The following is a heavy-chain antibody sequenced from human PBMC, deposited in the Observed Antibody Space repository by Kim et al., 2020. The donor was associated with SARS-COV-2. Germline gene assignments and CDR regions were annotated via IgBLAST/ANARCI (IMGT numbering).Heavy chain of an antibody. CDR3: ARVDASGWYYFDY. J-gene: IGHJ4*02. Sequence: ADSGKGRFTIPRDNAKTSLYLQMNSLRAEDTAVYYCARVDASGWYYFDYWGQGTLVTVSS. D-gene: IGHD6-19*01. V-gene: IGHV3-11*05.